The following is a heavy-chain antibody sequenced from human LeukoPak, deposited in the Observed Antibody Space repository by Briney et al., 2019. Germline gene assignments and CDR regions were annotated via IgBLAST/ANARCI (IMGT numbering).Heavy chain of an antibody. CDR2: ISGSGGST. J-gene: IGHJ4*02. CDR3: AKSRPYYYDSSGYSSYYFDY. Sequence: GGSLRLSCAASGFTFSSYAMSWVRQAPGKGLEWVSAISGSGGSTYYADSVKGRFTISRDNSKNTQYLQMNSLRAEDTAVYYCAKSRPYYYDSSGYSSYYFDYWGQGTLVTVSS. CDR1: GFTFSSYA. V-gene: IGHV3-23*01. D-gene: IGHD3-22*01.